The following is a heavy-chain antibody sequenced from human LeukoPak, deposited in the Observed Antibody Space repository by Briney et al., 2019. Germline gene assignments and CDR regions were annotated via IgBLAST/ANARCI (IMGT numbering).Heavy chain of an antibody. CDR2: IRSKAYGGAT. D-gene: IGHD6-6*01. V-gene: IGHV3-49*04. J-gene: IGHJ4*02. Sequence: GGSLRLSCAASGFTFSSYSMNWVRQAPGKGLEWVGFIRSKAYGGATEYAASVKGRFTISRDDSKSIAYLQMNSLKTEDTAVYYCTSRIAARSAIFDYWGQGTLVTVSS. CDR1: GFTFSSYS. CDR3: TSRIAARSAIFDY.